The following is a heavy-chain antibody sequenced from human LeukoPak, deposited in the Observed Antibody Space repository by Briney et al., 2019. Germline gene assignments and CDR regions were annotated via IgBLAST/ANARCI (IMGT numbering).Heavy chain of an antibody. V-gene: IGHV4-39*07. Sequence: SETLSLTCTVSGGSISSSSYYWGWIRQPPGKGLEWIGSIYYSGSTYYNPSLKSRVTISVDTSKNQFSLKPSSVTAADTAVYYCARDREVVPAATDYWGQGTLVTVSS. CDR2: IYYSGST. CDR3: ARDREVVPAATDY. J-gene: IGHJ4*02. CDR1: GGSISSSSYY. D-gene: IGHD2-2*01.